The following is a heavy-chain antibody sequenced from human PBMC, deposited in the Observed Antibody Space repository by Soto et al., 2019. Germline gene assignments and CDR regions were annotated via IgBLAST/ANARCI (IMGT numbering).Heavy chain of an antibody. J-gene: IGHJ6*02. Sequence: PSETLSLTCTVSGGSISSYYWSWIRQPPGKGLEWIGYIYYSGSTNYNPSLKSRVTISVDTSKNQFSLKLSSVTAADTAVYYCARDRGYYDSSGYGGYYYYGMDVWRQGTTVTVSS. CDR1: GGSISSYY. CDR3: ARDRGYYDSSGYGGYYYYGMDV. V-gene: IGHV4-59*01. D-gene: IGHD3-22*01. CDR2: IYYSGST.